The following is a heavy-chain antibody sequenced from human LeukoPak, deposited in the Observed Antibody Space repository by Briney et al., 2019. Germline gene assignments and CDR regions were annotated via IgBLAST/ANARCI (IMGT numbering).Heavy chain of an antibody. Sequence: SETLSLTCAVYGGSFSGYYWSWIRQPPGKGLEWIGEINHSGSTNYNPSLKSRVTISVDTSKNQFSLKLSSVTAADTAVYYCARGGYSYGYNDYWGQGTLVTVSS. J-gene: IGHJ4*02. CDR2: INHSGST. CDR1: GGSFSGYY. D-gene: IGHD5-18*01. V-gene: IGHV4-34*01. CDR3: ARGGYSYGYNDY.